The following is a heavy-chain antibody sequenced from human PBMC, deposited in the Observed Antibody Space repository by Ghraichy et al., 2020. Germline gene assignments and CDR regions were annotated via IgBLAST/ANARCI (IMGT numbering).Heavy chain of an antibody. D-gene: IGHD4-11*01. CDR2: IHSTGST. CDR3: ARRGPQSQFYYFDQ. Sequence: SETLSLTCTVSGGSISGYYWTWTRQPPGKGLEWIGYIHSTGSTNYNPSLRSRVTISVDTSKNQVSLRLSSVTAADTAVYYCARRGPQSQFYYFDQWGQGTLVTVSS. V-gene: IGHV4-59*01. CDR1: GGSISGYY. J-gene: IGHJ4*02.